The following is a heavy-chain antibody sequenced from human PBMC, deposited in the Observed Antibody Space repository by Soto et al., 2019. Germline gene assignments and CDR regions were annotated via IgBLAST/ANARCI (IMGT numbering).Heavy chain of an antibody. CDR3: ARMESFGSLNWFDP. J-gene: IGHJ5*02. D-gene: IGHD5-18*01. CDR1: GYTFTNND. Sequence: ASVKVSCKASGYTFTNNDVSWVRQATGQGLEWMGWMNPGSGDTGYAQKFQGRVTMTRDISISTAYMELNSLTSEDTAIYYCARMESFGSLNWFDPWGQGTLVTVSS. V-gene: IGHV1-8*02. CDR2: MNPGSGDT.